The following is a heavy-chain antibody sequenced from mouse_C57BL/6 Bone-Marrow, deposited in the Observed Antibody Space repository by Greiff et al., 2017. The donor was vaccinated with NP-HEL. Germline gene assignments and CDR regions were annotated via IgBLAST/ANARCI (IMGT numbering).Heavy chain of an antibody. J-gene: IGHJ3*01. D-gene: IGHD1-1*01. CDR3: ARPHYYGSSYWFAY. Sequence: QVQLQQPGAELVMPGASVKLSCKASGYTFTSYWMHWVKQRPGQGLEWIGEIDPSDSYTNYNQKFKGKSTLTVDKSSSTAYMQLSSLTSEDSAVYYCARPHYYGSSYWFAYWGQGTLVTVSA. CDR2: IDPSDSYT. V-gene: IGHV1-69*01. CDR1: GYTFTSYW.